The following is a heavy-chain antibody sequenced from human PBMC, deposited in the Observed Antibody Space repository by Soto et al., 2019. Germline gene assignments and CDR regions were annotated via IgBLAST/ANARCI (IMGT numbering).Heavy chain of an antibody. Sequence: SETLSLTCTVSGGSINRNFWCWSRQPPGKGLEWIGYIYSSGGSNHNPSPKSRVTISVDTSKNQLTLKLSSVTAADTAFYYCARLGGFYQAFDSWGQGTLVTVSS. CDR2: IYSSGGS. D-gene: IGHD3-22*01. J-gene: IGHJ4*02. CDR1: GGSINRNF. CDR3: ARLGGFYQAFDS. V-gene: IGHV4-59*08.